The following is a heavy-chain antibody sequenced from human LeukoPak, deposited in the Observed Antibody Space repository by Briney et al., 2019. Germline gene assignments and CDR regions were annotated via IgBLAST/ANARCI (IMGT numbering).Heavy chain of an antibody. Sequence: SETLSLTCAVYGGSFSGYYWSWIRQPPGKGLEWIGEINHSGSTNYNPSLKSRVTISVDTSKNQFFLKLSSVTAADTAVYYCARVVREHDFWSGYYTEQSYYFDYWGQGTLVTVSS. J-gene: IGHJ4*02. CDR3: ARVVREHDFWSGYYTEQSYYFDY. CDR1: GGSFSGYY. CDR2: INHSGST. V-gene: IGHV4-34*01. D-gene: IGHD3-3*01.